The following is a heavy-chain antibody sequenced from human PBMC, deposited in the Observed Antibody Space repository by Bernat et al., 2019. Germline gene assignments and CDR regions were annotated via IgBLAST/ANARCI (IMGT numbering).Heavy chain of an antibody. CDR2: IYYSGST. D-gene: IGHD2-21*01. CDR3: ARHRAGVRYYFDY. J-gene: IGHJ4*02. V-gene: IGHV4-39*01. CDR1: GGSISSSSYY. Sequence: QLHLQESGPGLVKPSETLSLTCTVSGGSISSSSYYWGWIRQPPGKGLEWIGSIYYSGSTYYNPSLKSRVTISVDTTKNQFSLKLSSVTAADTAVYYCARHRAGVRYYFDYWGQGTLVTVSS.